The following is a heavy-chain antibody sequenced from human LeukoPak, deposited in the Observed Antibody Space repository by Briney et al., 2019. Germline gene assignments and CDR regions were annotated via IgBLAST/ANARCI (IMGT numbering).Heavy chain of an antibody. CDR2: IYYSGNT. Sequence: SETLSLTCTVSGGSISSYYWSWIRQPPGKGLEWIGYIYYSGNTNYNPSLKSQVTISVDTSKNQFSLKLNSVTAADTAVYYCARDGESSTDYYYMDVWGKGTTVTVSS. J-gene: IGHJ6*03. CDR3: ARDGESSTDYYYMDV. CDR1: GGSISSYY. V-gene: IGHV4-59*01. D-gene: IGHD4-17*01.